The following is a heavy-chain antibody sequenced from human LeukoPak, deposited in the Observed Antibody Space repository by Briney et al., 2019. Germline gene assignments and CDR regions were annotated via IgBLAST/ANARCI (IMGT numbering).Heavy chain of an antibody. Sequence: SETLSLTCLVSGGSVIGHYWSWIRQTPGKGLGWIGYILSIGSTRYNPSLGSRVTISVDTSKDLFSLKLTSGTAADTVLYYCARHRGQYNAHDAFDIWGQGTLVGVS. D-gene: IGHD1-14*01. CDR2: ILSIGST. J-gene: IGHJ3*02. CDR1: GGSVIGHY. CDR3: ARHRGQYNAHDAFDI. V-gene: IGHV4-59*08.